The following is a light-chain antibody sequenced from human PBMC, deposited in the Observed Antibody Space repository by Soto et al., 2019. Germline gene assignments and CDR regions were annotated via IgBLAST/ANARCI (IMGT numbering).Light chain of an antibody. Sequence: DIKMNQSPSSLSASLGDRVTITCRASQIISSYLNWYQQKPGKAPKLLIYKASTLETGVPSRFSGSGSGTEFTLTISSLQPDDFAIYYCQQYNGYSLTFGGGTMVDVK. CDR3: QQYNGYSLT. CDR2: KAS. V-gene: IGKV1-5*03. CDR1: QIISSY. J-gene: IGKJ4*01.